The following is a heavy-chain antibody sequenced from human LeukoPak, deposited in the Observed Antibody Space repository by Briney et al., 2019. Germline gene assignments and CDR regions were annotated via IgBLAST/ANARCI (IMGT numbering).Heavy chain of an antibody. J-gene: IGHJ4*02. CDR2: IKQDGSEK. D-gene: IGHD6-13*01. Sequence: GGSLRLSCAASGFTFSNLWMSWVRQAPGKGLKWVANIKQDGSEKYYVDSVKGRFTISRDNAQNSLYLQTNSLRAEDTAIYYCATSIAAAGTDWGQGTLVTVSS. V-gene: IGHV3-7*03. CDR3: ATSIAAAGTD. CDR1: GFTFSNLW.